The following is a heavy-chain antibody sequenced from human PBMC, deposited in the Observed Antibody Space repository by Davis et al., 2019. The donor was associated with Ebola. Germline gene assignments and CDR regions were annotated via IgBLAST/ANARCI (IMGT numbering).Heavy chain of an antibody. V-gene: IGHV6-1*01. CDR1: GDSVSSGG. J-gene: IGHJ4*02. CDR2: TYYSSKWYN. D-gene: IGHD1-1*01. Sequence: PSETLSLTCAISGDSVSSGGWTWITQSPSRGLEWLGRTYYSSKWYNDYAVSVKSRITISPDTSKNQFSLHLNSVTPEDTAVYFCARGWLRTKFDYWGQGTLVTVSS. CDR3: ARGWLRTKFDY.